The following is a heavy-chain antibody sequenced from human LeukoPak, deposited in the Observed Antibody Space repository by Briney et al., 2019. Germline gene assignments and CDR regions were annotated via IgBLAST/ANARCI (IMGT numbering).Heavy chain of an antibody. CDR3: ARDITFGGVID. CDR1: GFTFSSYA. V-gene: IGHV3-30-3*01. D-gene: IGHD3-16*02. J-gene: IGHJ4*02. Sequence: GGSLRLSCAASGFTFSSYAMPWVRQAPGKGLEWVAVISHDGSNNYYADSVKGRFTISRDNSKKTLYLQMNSLRAEGTAVYYCARDITFGGVIDWGQGTLVTVYS. CDR2: ISHDGSNN.